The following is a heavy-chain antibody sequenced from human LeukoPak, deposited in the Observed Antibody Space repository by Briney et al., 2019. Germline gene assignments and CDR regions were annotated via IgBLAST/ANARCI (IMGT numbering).Heavy chain of an antibody. CDR2: IYPGNSDI. D-gene: IGHD2-2*01. J-gene: IGHJ4*02. CDR1: GYSFASYW. CDR3: ARHLSSISSCPNY. Sequence: GESLKISCKGSGYSFASYWIAWVRQMPGKGLEWMGGIYPGNSDIIYSPSFQGQVTISADKSVSTAYLHWSSLKASDTAIYYCARHLSSISSCPNYWGQGTLVTVSS. V-gene: IGHV5-51*01.